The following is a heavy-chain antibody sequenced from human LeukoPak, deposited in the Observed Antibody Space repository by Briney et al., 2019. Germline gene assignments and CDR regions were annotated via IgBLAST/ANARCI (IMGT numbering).Heavy chain of an antibody. CDR1: GFTFCYYY. CDR3: ARDDRGYSGYGLMGYHYYYMDV. CDR2: ISSSGSTI. V-gene: IGHV3-11*01. J-gene: IGHJ6*03. D-gene: IGHD5-12*01. Sequence: GGSLRLSCAASGFTFCYYYMSWIRQAPGKGLEWVSYISSSGSTIYYADSVKGRFTISRDNAKNSLYLQMNSLRAEDTAVYYCARDDRGYSGYGLMGYHYYYMDVWGKGTTVTVSS.